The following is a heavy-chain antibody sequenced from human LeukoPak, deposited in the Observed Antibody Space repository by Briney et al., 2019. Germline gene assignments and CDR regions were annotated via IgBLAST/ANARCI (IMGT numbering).Heavy chain of an antibody. CDR3: ARDKGASGYHDY. Sequence: ASVKVSCKASGYTFTGYYMHWVRQAPGQGLEWMGWINPNSGGTNYAQKFQGRVTMTRDTSISTAYMELSRLRSDDTAVYYCARDKGASGYHDYWGQGTLVTVSS. D-gene: IGHD3-22*01. CDR1: GYTFTGYY. CDR2: INPNSGGT. J-gene: IGHJ4*02. V-gene: IGHV1-2*02.